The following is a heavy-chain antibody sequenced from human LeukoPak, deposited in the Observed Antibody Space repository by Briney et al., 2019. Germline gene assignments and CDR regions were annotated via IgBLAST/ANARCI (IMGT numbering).Heavy chain of an antibody. D-gene: IGHD3-22*01. J-gene: IGHJ4*02. V-gene: IGHV3-30*01. CDR1: GFAFSTFA. CDR3: ARWAYFHDSSGYFFDK. Sequence: GRSLRLSCPVSGFAFSTFAMHWVRQAPGKGLEWVAVISYDGSNQYYADSVKGRFTISRGNSKTTLYLQMNSLRAEDTAVYYCARWAYFHDSSGYFFDKWGQGTLVTVSS. CDR2: ISYDGSNQ.